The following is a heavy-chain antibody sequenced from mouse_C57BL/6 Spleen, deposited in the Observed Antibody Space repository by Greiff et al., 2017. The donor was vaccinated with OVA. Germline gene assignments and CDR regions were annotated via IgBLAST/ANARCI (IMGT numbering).Heavy chain of an antibody. CDR1: GFTFSDYY. J-gene: IGHJ4*01. CDR2: ISNGGGST. D-gene: IGHD2-10*01. V-gene: IGHV5-12*01. CDR3: ARHEAYFGAMDY. Sequence: EVQLVESGGGLVQPGGSLKLSCAASGFTFSDYYMYWVRQTPEKRLEWVAYISNGGGSTYYPDTVKGRFTISRDNAKNTLYLQMSRLKSEDTAMYYCARHEAYFGAMDYWGQGTSVTVSS.